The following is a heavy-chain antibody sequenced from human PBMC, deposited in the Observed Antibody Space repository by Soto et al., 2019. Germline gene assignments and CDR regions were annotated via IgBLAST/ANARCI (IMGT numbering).Heavy chain of an antibody. CDR3: GAPPNRDAYNYGY. CDR1: GLTFSSSA. V-gene: IGHV1-58*01. Sequence: QVHLVQSGPEVRKPGTSVKVSCKASGLTFSSSAVQWVRQARGQRLEWIGWIVVGSGSTKYVQQFQERVTITRDMSTSTAYMELSSLRSEDTAVYYCGAPPNRDAYNYGYWGQGTLVTVSS. J-gene: IGHJ4*02. CDR2: IVVGSGST. D-gene: IGHD5-12*01.